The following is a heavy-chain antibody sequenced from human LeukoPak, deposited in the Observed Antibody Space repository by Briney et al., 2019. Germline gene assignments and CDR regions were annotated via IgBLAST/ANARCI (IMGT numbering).Heavy chain of an antibody. CDR3: PRRAYEILTGYSPYGMDV. CDR2: INHSGST. CDR1: GGSFSGYY. J-gene: IGHJ6*02. Sequence: PSETLSLTCAVYGGSFSGYYWSWIRQPPGKGLEWIGEINHSGSTNYNPSLKSRVTISVDTSKNQFSLKLSSVTAADTAVYYWPRRAYEILTGYSPYGMDVWGQGTTVTVSS. V-gene: IGHV4-34*01. D-gene: IGHD3-9*01.